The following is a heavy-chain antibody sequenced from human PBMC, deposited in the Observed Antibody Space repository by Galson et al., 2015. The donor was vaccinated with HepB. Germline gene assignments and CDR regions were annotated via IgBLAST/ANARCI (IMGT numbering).Heavy chain of an antibody. Sequence: SLRLSCAASGFTFSSNAMHWVRQAPGKGLEWVAVVSYDGGNKYYADSVKGRVTISRDNAKNTLYLQMNSLRAEDTAVYYCARDKAPTYGDYLGPFDYWGQGTLVTVSS. J-gene: IGHJ4*02. CDR2: VSYDGGNK. V-gene: IGHV3-30-3*01. D-gene: IGHD4-17*01. CDR1: GFTFSSNA. CDR3: ARDKAPTYGDYLGPFDY.